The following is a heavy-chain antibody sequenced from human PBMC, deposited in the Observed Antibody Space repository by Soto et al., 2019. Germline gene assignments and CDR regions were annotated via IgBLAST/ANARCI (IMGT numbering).Heavy chain of an antibody. V-gene: IGHV3-33*01. CDR2: IWYDGSNK. CDR3: ARGQTHYYDSSSYTPPDAFDI. D-gene: IGHD3-22*01. CDR1: GFTFSSYG. Sequence: GGSLRLSCAASGFTFSSYGMHWVRQAPGKGLEWVAAIWYDGSNKYYADSVKGRFTISRDNSKNTLYLQMNSLRAEDTAVYYCARGQTHYYDSSSYTPPDAFDIWGKGTMVTVSS. J-gene: IGHJ3*02.